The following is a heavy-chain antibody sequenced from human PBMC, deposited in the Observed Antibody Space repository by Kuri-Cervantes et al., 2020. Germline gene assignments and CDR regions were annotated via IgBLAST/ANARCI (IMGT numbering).Heavy chain of an antibody. J-gene: IGHJ4*02. D-gene: IGHD3-16*02. Sequence: ASVKVSCKASGYTFTSYDINWVRQATGQGLEWMGWMNPNSGNTGYAQKFQGRVTMTRNTSISTAYMELSSLRSEDTAVYYCARDGGYDYVWGNYRHLDYWGQGTLVTVSS. V-gene: IGHV1-8*02. CDR1: GYTFTSYD. CDR2: MNPNSGNT. CDR3: ARDGGYDYVWGNYRHLDY.